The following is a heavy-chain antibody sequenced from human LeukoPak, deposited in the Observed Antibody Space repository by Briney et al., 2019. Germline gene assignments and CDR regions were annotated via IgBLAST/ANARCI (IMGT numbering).Heavy chain of an antibody. CDR1: GFTFSSYG. CDR2: ISYDGSNK. V-gene: IGHV3-30*18. CDR3: AKDFEHCSGGSCYPGY. D-gene: IGHD2-15*01. Sequence: PGGSLRLSCAASGFTFSSYGMHWVRQAPGKGLEWVAVISYDGSNKYYADSVKGRFTISRDNSKNTLYLQMNSLRAEDTAVYYCAKDFEHCSGGSCYPGYWGQGTLVTVSS. J-gene: IGHJ4*02.